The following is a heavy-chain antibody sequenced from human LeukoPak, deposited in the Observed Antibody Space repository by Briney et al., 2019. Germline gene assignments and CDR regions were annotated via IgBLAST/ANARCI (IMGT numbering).Heavy chain of an antibody. Sequence: GGSLRLSCAASGFTFDDYAMHWVRQAPGKGLEWVSGISWNSGSIGYADSMKGRFTISRDNAKNSLYLQMNSLRAEDTALYYCAKDRVVFTSSTFSPDYWGQGTLVTVSS. J-gene: IGHJ4*02. V-gene: IGHV3-9*01. CDR2: ISWNSGSI. CDR1: GFTFDDYA. CDR3: AKDRVVFTSSTFSPDY. D-gene: IGHD2-2*01.